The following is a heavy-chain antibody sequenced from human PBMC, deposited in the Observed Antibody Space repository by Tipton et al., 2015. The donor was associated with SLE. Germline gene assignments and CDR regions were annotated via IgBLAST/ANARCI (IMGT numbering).Heavy chain of an antibody. V-gene: IGHV4-38-2*01. CDR2: INHSGGT. D-gene: IGHD6-13*01. J-gene: IGHJ4*02. CDR3: ARFWGPNSWYFDY. Sequence: TLSLTCVVSGYSISSAYSWGWIRQPPGKGLEWIGEINHSGGTNYNPALKSRVTVSVDTSKKQFSLKLSSVTAADTAVYYCARFWGPNSWYFDYWGQGTLVTVSS. CDR1: GYSISSAYS.